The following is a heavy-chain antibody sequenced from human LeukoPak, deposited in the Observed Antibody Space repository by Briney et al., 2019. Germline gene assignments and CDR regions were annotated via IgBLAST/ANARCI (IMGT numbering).Heavy chain of an antibody. CDR2: ISAYNGNK. V-gene: IGHV1-18*01. Sequence: ASVKVSCKASGYTFTSYGISWVRQAPGQGLEGMGWISAYNGNKNYAQKLQGRVTMTTDTSTRTAYMELRSLRSDDTAVYYCARVPYNWNDESDYYYYMDVWGKGTTVTVSS. CDR3: ARVPYNWNDESDYYYYMDV. CDR1: GYTFTSYG. J-gene: IGHJ6*03. D-gene: IGHD1-20*01.